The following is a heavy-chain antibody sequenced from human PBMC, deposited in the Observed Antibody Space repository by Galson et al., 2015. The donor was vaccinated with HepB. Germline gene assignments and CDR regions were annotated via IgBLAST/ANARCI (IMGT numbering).Heavy chain of an antibody. CDR3: ARVADSDYGDHSHFDS. CDR1: GFTFNNYG. V-gene: IGHV3-30*02. CDR2: IRSDGSDK. J-gene: IGHJ4*02. Sequence: SLRLSCAASGFTFNNYGIHWVRQAPGKGLEWVAFIRSDGSDKYYADSVKGRFTISRDNSKNTLYLQMNSLRAEDTAVYYCARVADSDYGDHSHFDSWGQGTLVTVSS. D-gene: IGHD4-17*01.